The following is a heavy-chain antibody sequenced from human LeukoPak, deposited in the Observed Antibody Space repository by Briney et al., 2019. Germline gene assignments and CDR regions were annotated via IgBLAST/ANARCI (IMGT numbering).Heavy chain of an antibody. CDR1: GDSVSSNTAA. V-gene: IGHV6-1*01. J-gene: IGHJ4*02. D-gene: IGHD2-15*01. CDR2: TYYRSKWYN. CDR3: ARDGWPAFDY. Sequence: SQTLSLTCAISGDSVSSNTAAWNCIRQSPSGGLEWLGRTYYRSKWYNDYAVSVQSRITINPDTSKNQFSLQLNSVTPEDTAVYFCARDGWPAFDYWGQGTLVTVSS.